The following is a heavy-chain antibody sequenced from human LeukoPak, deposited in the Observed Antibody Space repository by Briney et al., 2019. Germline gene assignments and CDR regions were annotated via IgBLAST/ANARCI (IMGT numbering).Heavy chain of an antibody. J-gene: IGHJ6*03. CDR1: GYTFTTYF. CDR2: IDPSDGST. CDR3: ARDGGGYYYHYMDV. Sequence: ASVKVSCTASGYTFTTYFVHWVRQAPGQGLEWMGIIDPSDGSTSHAQKFQGRVTMTRDTSTSTVYMELSSLRSEDTAVYYCARDGGGYYYHYMDVWGKGTTVTVSS. D-gene: IGHD2-15*01. V-gene: IGHV1-46*01.